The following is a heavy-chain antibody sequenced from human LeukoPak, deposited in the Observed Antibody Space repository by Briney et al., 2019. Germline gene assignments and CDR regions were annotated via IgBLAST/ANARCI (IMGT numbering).Heavy chain of an antibody. CDR2: INHSGII. CDR3: ARGKYDSGGYYLDY. V-gene: IGHV4-34*01. CDR1: GESFGGYY. D-gene: IGHD3-22*01. J-gene: IGHJ4*02. Sequence: SETLSLTCAVYGESFGGYYWSWIRQPPGKGLTWIGEINHSGIINYNPSLKSRVTISLDTSKSQFSLKLSSVTAADTAVYYCARGKYDSGGYYLDYWGQGTLVTVSS.